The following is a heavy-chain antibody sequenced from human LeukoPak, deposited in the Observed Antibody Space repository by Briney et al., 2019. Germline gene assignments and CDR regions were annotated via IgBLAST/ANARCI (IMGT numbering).Heavy chain of an antibody. CDR1: GFTFSSNG. D-gene: IGHD5-18*01. CDR3: AKDRRGYSYGYSFFDY. J-gene: IGHJ4*02. Sequence: SGGSLRLSCAASGFTFSSNGMHWVRQAPGKGLEWVAFIRYDGSNKYYADSVKGRFTISRDNSKNTLYLQMNSLRAEDTAVYYCAKDRRGYSYGYSFFDYWGQGTLVTVSS. V-gene: IGHV3-30*02. CDR2: IRYDGSNK.